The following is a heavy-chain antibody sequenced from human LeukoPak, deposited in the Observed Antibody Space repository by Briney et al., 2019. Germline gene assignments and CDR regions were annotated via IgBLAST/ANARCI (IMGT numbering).Heavy chain of an antibody. D-gene: IGHD2-2*01. CDR3: ARDHSGIVVVGYYYYYMDA. V-gene: IGHV3-21*01. CDR2: ISSSSSYI. CDR1: GFTFSSYS. J-gene: IGHJ6*03. Sequence: GGSLRLSCAASGFTFSSYSMNWVRQAPGKGLEWVSSISSSSSYIYYADSVKGRFTISRDNAKNSLYPQMNSLRAEDTAVYYCARDHSGIVVVGYYYYYMDAWGKGTTATVSS.